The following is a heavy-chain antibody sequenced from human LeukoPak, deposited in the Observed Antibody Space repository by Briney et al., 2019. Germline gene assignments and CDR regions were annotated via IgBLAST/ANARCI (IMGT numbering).Heavy chain of an antibody. J-gene: IGHJ6*03. CDR1: GDSVTSYY. V-gene: IGHV4-4*07. CDR3: ARDYLGYYYYMDV. Sequence: SETLSLTCSVSGDSVTSYYWSWIRQPAGKGLEWIGRIYTSGSTNYNPSLKSRVTISVDTSKNQFSLKLSSVTAADTAVYYCARDYLGYYYYMDVWGKGTTVTVSS. CDR2: IYTSGST.